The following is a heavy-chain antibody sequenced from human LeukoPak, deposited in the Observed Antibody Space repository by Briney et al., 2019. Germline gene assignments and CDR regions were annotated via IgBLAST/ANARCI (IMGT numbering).Heavy chain of an antibody. CDR1: GGTFSSYT. D-gene: IGHD1-7*01. CDR3: ARDAPAGTTSAFDI. CDR2: IIPILGIA. V-gene: IGHV1-69*04. Sequence: ASVKVSCKASGGTFSSYTISWVRQAPGQGLEWMGRIIPILGIANYAQKFQGRVTITADKSTSTAYMELGSLRSEDTAVYYCARDAPAGTTSAFDIWGQGTMVTVSS. J-gene: IGHJ3*02.